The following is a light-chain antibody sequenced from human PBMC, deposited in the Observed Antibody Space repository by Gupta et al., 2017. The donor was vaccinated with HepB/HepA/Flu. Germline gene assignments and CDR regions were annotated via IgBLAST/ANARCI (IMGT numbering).Light chain of an antibody. J-gene: IGKJ1*01. CDR1: QSLVYSDGNTY. Sequence: DVVMTQSPLSLPVTLGQPASISCTSTQSLVYSDGNTYLNWFQQRPGQSPRRLIYKVSNRDSGVPDGFGGSGSGTDFTLKISRGEAEYVGVCFCRQGAHCPWTFGKGTKVKSN. CDR2: KVS. V-gene: IGKV2-30*01. CDR3: RQGAHCPWT.